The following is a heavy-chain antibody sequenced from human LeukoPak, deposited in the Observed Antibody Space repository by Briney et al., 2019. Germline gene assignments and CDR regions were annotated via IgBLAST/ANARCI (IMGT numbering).Heavy chain of an antibody. J-gene: IGHJ4*02. V-gene: IGHV4-34*01. D-gene: IGHD7-27*01. CDR3: ARLTLTGSLN. CDR1: GGSFSGYY. Sequence: SETLSLTCAVYGGSFSGYYWSWIRQPPGKGLEWIGEINHSGSTNYNPSLKSRVIISVDTSKNQFSLKLNSVTAADTAVYYCARLTLTGSLNWGQGSQVTVSS. CDR2: INHSGST.